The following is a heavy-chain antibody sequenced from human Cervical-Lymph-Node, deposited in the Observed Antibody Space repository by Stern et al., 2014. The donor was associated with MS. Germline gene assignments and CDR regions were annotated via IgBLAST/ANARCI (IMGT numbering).Heavy chain of an antibody. CDR1: GGSISSGGYY. CDR3: ARVGESSHYYAMDV. Sequence: QVQLQESGPGLVKPSQTLSLTCTVSGGSISSGGYYWSWIRQHPGKGLEWIGYIYHTGSTYDNPSLRSRVTMSVDTSRNHFSLRLSSVTAADTAVYYCARVGESSHYYAMDVWGQGTTVTVSS. CDR2: IYHTGST. D-gene: IGHD3-10*01. V-gene: IGHV4-31*03. J-gene: IGHJ6*02.